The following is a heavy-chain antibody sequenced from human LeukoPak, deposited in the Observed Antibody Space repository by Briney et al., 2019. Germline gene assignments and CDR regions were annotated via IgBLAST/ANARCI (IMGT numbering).Heavy chain of an antibody. Sequence: PGGSLRLSCAASGFTFSSYYMNWVRQAPGKGLEWVSSISRSGNYTYYADSVKGRFTISRDNAKNSLYLQMNSLRAEDTAVYYCARVGIAAAGTKFDYWGQGTLVTVSS. J-gene: IGHJ4*02. D-gene: IGHD6-13*01. CDR2: ISRSGNYT. V-gene: IGHV3-21*01. CDR1: GFTFSSYY. CDR3: ARVGIAAAGTKFDY.